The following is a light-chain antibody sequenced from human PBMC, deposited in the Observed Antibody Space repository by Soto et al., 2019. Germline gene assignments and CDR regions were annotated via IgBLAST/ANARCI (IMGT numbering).Light chain of an antibody. CDR1: SSDVGGYNY. Sequence: QSALTQPASVSGSPGQSITISCTGTSSDVGGYNYVSWYQQHPGKAPKLMIYEVSNRPSGVSNRFSGSKSGNTASLTISGLLAEDEADYYCSSYTSSSLYVFGTGTKLTVL. CDR2: EVS. CDR3: SSYTSSSLYV. J-gene: IGLJ1*01. V-gene: IGLV2-14*01.